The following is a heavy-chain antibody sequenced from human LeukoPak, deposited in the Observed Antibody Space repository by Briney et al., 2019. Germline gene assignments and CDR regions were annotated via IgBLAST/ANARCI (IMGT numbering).Heavy chain of an antibody. J-gene: IGHJ4*02. CDR1: GFTFSSYA. Sequence: GGSLRLSCAASGFTFSSYAMHWVRQAPGKGLEWVAVISYDGSNKYYADSVKGRFTISRDNSKNTLYLQMNSLRAEDTAVYYCAKDGPNDRGYSYGWSYYFDYWGQGTLVTVSS. CDR2: ISYDGSNK. D-gene: IGHD5-18*01. CDR3: AKDGPNDRGYSYGWSYYFDY. V-gene: IGHV3-30-3*01.